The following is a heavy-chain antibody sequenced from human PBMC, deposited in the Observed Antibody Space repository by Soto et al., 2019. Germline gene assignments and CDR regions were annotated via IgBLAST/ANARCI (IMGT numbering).Heavy chain of an antibody. CDR2: IYSGGTT. J-gene: IGHJ4*02. CDR1: GFTVSSNY. V-gene: IGHV3-66*01. CDR3: ASGASGNYR. Sequence: EVQLVESGGGLVQPGGSLRLSCAASGFTVSSNYMTWVRQAPGKGLEWVSNIYSGGTTSYADSVKGRFTISRDNSKNTLFLKMSSLRADDTAVYYCASGASGNYRWGQGTLVTVSS. D-gene: IGHD3-10*01.